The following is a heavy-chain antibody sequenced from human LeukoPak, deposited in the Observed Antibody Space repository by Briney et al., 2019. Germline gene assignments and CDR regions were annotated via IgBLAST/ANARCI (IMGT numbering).Heavy chain of an antibody. CDR1: GGSLSSNSYY. J-gene: IGHJ6*02. Sequence: PSETLSLTCTVSGGSLSSNSYYWGWIRQPPGKGLEWIGTIYYSGSTYYNPSLKSRVTISVDTSKNQFSLKLSSVTAADMAVYYCARQPSSGWPGYYYYYGMDVWGQGTTVTVSS. CDR3: ARQPSSGWPGYYYYYGMDV. D-gene: IGHD6-19*01. CDR2: IYYSGST. V-gene: IGHV4-39*01.